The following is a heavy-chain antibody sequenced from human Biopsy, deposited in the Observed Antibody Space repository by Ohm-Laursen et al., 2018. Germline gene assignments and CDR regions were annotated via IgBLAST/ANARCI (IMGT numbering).Heavy chain of an antibody. V-gene: IGHV1-69*10. D-gene: IGHD3-3*01. Sequence: EASVKVSCNASGGTFSNYAISWVRQAPGAGLEWMGGIIAVSGLVNYAPKFQGRVSITADKSTTTAYMELSNLKSEDTAVYYCATPFQYYDSWGGYPPFDHWGQGTLVTVSS. CDR3: ATPFQYYDSWGGYPPFDH. CDR1: GGTFSNYA. CDR2: IIAVSGLV. J-gene: IGHJ4*02.